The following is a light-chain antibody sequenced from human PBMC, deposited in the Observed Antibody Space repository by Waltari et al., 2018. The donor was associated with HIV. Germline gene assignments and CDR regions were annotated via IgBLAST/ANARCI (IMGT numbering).Light chain of an antibody. CDR1: SSDVGRYNF. J-gene: IGLJ2*01. CDR2: EVS. Sequence: QSALAQPASVSGSPGQSITISCTGTSSDVGRYNFVSWYQQHPGKAPKLMIYEVSNRPAGVSELFAGSKTGNTASLTISGLQAEDDADYYCSSYTNTTTLGLFGGGTKLTV. V-gene: IGLV2-14*01. CDR3: SSYTNTTTLGL.